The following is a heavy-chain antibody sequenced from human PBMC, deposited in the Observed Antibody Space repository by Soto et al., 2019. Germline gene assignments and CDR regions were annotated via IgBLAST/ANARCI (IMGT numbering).Heavy chain of an antibody. J-gene: IGHJ4*02. Sequence: PGGSLRLSCAASGFTFSTYNMNWVRQAPGQGLEWVSSISSSSRFIYYADSLKGRFTISRDNAKNSLYLQMNSLRAEDTAVYYCARGEASVAVPGAVGTIAVAGGDFFDYWGTGTLVTVSS. CDR3: ARGEASVAVPGAVGTIAVAGGDFFDY. CDR2: ISSSSRFI. CDR1: GFTFSTYN. D-gene: IGHD6-13*01. V-gene: IGHV3-21*01.